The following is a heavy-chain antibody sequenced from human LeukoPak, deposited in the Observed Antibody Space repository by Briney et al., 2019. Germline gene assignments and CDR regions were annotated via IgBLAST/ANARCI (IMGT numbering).Heavy chain of an antibody. Sequence: PSEALSLTCTVSGGSISSYYWNWIRQPPGKGLEWIGYIYYSGSTNYNPSLKSRVTVSVDTSKNQLSLKLRSVTAADTAVYYCASADYTNYYFDFWGQGTLVTVSS. J-gene: IGHJ4*02. CDR3: ASADYTNYYFDF. D-gene: IGHD4-11*01. CDR2: IYYSGST. V-gene: IGHV4-59*01. CDR1: GGSISSYY.